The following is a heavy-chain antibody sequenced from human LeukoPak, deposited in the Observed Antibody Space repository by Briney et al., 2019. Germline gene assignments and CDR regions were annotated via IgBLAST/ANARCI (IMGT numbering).Heavy chain of an antibody. V-gene: IGHV3-11*01. J-gene: IGHJ4*02. Sequence: PGGSLRLSCAVSGFTFSDYYMSWIRQATGEGLEWVSYIISSGSTIYYADSVKGRFTISRDNAKNSLYLQMNSLRAEDTAVYYCASPNYPRYCSSGSCYPGRLDYWGQGTLVTVSS. CDR2: IISSGSTI. CDR3: ASPNYPRYCSSGSCYPGRLDY. D-gene: IGHD2-15*01. CDR1: GFTFSDYY.